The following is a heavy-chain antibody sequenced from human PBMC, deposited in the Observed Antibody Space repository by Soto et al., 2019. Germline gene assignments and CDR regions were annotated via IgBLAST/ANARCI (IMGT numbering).Heavy chain of an antibody. CDR1: GYTFPSST. J-gene: IGHJ4*02. D-gene: IGHD4-17*01. V-gene: IGHV1-18*01. CDR3: ASANYGDSDY. Sequence: QGELVQSGAEVKKPGASVKVSCKASGYTFPSSTISWLRQAPGQGLEWLGWINAYSGDRKFAQRFQGRVTMTTDTSTSTAYLDLTSLTSDDTAIYYCASANYGDSDYWGQGTLLTVSS. CDR2: INAYSGDR.